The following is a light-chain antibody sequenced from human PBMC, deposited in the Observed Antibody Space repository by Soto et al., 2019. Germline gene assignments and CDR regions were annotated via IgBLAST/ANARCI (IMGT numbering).Light chain of an antibody. CDR3: CSYAGTYTLV. CDR1: SSDVGGYDF. CDR2: DVS. Sequence: QSALTQPRSVSGSPGQSVTISCTGSSSDVGGYDFVSWYQQHPGKAPKLMISDVSERPSGVPDRFSGSKSANTASLTISGLQAEYEAAYYCCSYAGTYTLVFGGGTKLTVL. J-gene: IGLJ3*02. V-gene: IGLV2-11*01.